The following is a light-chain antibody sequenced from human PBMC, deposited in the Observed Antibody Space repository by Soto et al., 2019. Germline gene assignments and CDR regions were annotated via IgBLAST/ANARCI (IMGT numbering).Light chain of an antibody. CDR1: QSVNSRR. V-gene: IGKV3-20*01. CDR3: QQYGSSLI. CDR2: GAS. J-gene: IGKJ5*01. Sequence: EIMLTQSPGTLSLSPGERATLSCRATQSVNSRRLAWYQQKPGQAPRFLIYGASTRPIGIPDRFIGSGSGTDFTLTISRLEPEDFGVYYCQQYGSSLIFGQGTRLEIK.